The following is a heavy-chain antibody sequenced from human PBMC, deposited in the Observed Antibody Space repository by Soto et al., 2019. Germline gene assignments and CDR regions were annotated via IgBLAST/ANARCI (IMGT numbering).Heavy chain of an antibody. CDR2: IYYSGST. D-gene: IGHD5-12*01. J-gene: IGHJ4*02. CDR3: ARGRDGYNFVDY. V-gene: IGHV4-59*01. Sequence: PSETLSLTCTVSGGSISPYYWSWIRQPPGKGLEWIGYIYYSGSTNYNPSLKGRVTISVDTSKNQFSLKLSSVTAADTAVYYCARGRDGYNFVDYWGQGTLVTVSS. CDR1: GGSISPYY.